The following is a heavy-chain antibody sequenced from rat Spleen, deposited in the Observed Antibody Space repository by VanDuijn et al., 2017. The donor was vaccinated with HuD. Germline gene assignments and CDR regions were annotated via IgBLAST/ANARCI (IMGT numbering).Heavy chain of an antibody. V-gene: IGHV5-31*01. D-gene: IGHD1-10*01. CDR1: GITFNNYW. J-gene: IGHJ2*01. CDR2: IDYEGSGT. Sequence: EVQLVESGGGLVQPGRSLKLSCVASGITFNNYWMTWIRQAPGKGLEWVASIDYEGSGTYYRDSVKGRFTISRDNAKSTLYLQMDSLRSEDTATYYCARLTTHFDYWGQGVMVTVSS. CDR3: ARLTTHFDY.